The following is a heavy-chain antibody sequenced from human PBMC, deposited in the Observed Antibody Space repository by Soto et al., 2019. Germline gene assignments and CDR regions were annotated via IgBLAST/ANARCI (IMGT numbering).Heavy chain of an antibody. V-gene: IGHV1-3*01. D-gene: IGHD6-13*01. CDR3: VRRHVSATGIDCFDP. J-gene: IGHJ5*02. Sequence: ASVKVSCKASGYTFTSYGIHWVRQAPGQRLEWMGWINAANGDTKYSPKFQGRVTITRDTSASTAYMELSSLRSEDTAVYYCVRRHVSATGIDCFDPWGQGTLVSVSS. CDR1: GYTFTSYG. CDR2: INAANGDT.